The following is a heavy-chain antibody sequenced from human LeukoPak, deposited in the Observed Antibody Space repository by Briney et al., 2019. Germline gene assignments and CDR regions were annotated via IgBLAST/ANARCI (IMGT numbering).Heavy chain of an antibody. CDR3: ARDWAGGSYYLDY. J-gene: IGHJ4*02. CDR1: GYTFTSYY. CDR2: INRSGGSP. Sequence: GASVKVSCKASGYTFTSYYMHWVRQAPGQGIESMGIINRSGGSPSYAQKFQGRVTMTRDTSTSTVYMELSSLRSEDTAVYYCARDWAGGSYYLDYWGQGTLVTVSS. V-gene: IGHV1-46*03. D-gene: IGHD1-26*01.